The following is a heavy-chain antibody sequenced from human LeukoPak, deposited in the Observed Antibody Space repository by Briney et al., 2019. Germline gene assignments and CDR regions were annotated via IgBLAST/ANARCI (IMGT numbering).Heavy chain of an antibody. J-gene: IGHJ4*02. CDR3: AREEGKSSSGWYPDY. Sequence: GASVKVSCKASGGTFSSYAISWVRQAPGQGLEWMGGIIPIFGTANYAQKFQGRVTITADESTSTAYMELSSLRSEDTALYYCAREEGKSSSGWYPDYWGQGTLVTVSS. CDR2: IIPIFGTA. V-gene: IGHV1-69*13. CDR1: GGTFSSYA. D-gene: IGHD6-19*01.